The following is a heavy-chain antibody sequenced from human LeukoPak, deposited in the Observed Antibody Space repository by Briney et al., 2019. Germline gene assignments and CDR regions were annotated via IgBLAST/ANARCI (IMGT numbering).Heavy chain of an antibody. V-gene: IGHV3-49*04. CDR2: IRSKAYGGTT. CDR3: TSCIVPYYYDSSGYYDDAFDI. J-gene: IGHJ3*02. D-gene: IGHD3-22*01. CDR1: GFTFGDYA. Sequence: PGGSLRLSCTASGFTFGDYAMSWVRQAPGKGLEWVGFIRSKAYGGTTEYAASVKGRFTISRDDSKSIAYLQMNSLKTEDTAVYYCTSCIVPYYYDSSGYYDDAFDIWGQGTMVTVSS.